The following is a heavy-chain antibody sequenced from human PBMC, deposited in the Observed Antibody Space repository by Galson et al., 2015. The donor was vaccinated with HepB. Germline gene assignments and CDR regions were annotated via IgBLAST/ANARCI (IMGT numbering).Heavy chain of an antibody. CDR2: IDWDDDK. D-gene: IGHD6-6*01. J-gene: IGHJ6*02. Sequence: PALVKPTPPLTLTCTFSGFSLSTRGMCVSWIRQPPGKALEWLALIDWDDDKYYSTSLKTRLTISKDTSKNQVVLTMTNMDPVDTATYYCARTLSSSGGMDVWGQGTTVTVSS. V-gene: IGHV2-70*01. CDR1: GFSLSTRGMC. CDR3: ARTLSSSGGMDV.